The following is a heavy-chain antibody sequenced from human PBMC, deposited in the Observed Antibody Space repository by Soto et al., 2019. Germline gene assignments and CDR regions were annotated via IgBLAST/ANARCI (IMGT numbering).Heavy chain of an antibody. CDR3: ARGTGGDIVVVPAAMVSLDY. V-gene: IGHV4-59*01. J-gene: IGHJ4*02. CDR1: GGSISSYY. D-gene: IGHD2-2*01. CDR2: IYYSGST. Sequence: PSETLSLTCTVSGGSISSYYWSWIRQPPGKGLEWIGYIYYSGSTNYNPSLKSRVTISVDTSKNQFSLKLSSVTAADTAVYYCARGTGGDIVVVPAAMVSLDYWGQGTLVTVSS.